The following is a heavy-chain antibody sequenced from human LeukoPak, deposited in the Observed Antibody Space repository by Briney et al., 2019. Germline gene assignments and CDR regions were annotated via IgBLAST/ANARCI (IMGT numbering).Heavy chain of an antibody. J-gene: IGHJ4*02. CDR1: GFTFSSYA. V-gene: IGHV3-23*01. D-gene: IGHD3-10*01. CDR2: ISGSGGST. CDR3: AKDQLSRYYYGSGSYQALDY. Sequence: GGSLRLSCAASGFTFSSYAMSWVRQAPGKGLEWVSAISGSGGSTYYADPVKGRFTISRDNSKNTLYLQMNSLRAEDTAVYYCAKDQLSRYYYGSGSYQALDYWGQGTLVSVSS.